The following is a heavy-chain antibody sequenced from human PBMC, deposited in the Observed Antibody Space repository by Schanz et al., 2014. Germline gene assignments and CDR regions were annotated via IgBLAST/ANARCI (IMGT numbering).Heavy chain of an antibody. Sequence: VRLVESGGGLVQPGGSLRLSCAASGFTFSSYAMSWVRQAPGKGLEWVSAISGGGGTTYYADSVKGRFTISRDNSKNTLYLQMNSLRAEDTAVYYCARVDSSGYFFDNWGQGTRVTVSS. J-gene: IGHJ4*02. CDR3: ARVDSSGYFFDN. D-gene: IGHD3-22*01. V-gene: IGHV3-23*04. CDR1: GFTFSSYA. CDR2: ISGGGGTT.